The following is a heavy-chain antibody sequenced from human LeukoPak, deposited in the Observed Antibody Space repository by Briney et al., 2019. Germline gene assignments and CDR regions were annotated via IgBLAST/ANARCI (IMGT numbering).Heavy chain of an antibody. Sequence: SETLSLTCTVSGGSFSNSYWSWIRQPPGKGLEWIGYIYYSGSTKYNPSLKSRVTISVDTSKNQFSLKMRSVTAADTAMYYCAREYSTSFDPWGQGTRVTVSS. CDR3: AREYSTSFDP. V-gene: IGHV4-59*01. CDR1: GGSFSNSY. D-gene: IGHD6-6*01. J-gene: IGHJ5*02. CDR2: IYYSGST.